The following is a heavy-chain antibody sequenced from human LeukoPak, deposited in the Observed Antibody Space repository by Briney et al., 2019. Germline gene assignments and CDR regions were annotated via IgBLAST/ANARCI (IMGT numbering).Heavy chain of an antibody. D-gene: IGHD6-13*01. V-gene: IGHV1-2*02. J-gene: IGHJ3*02. CDR3: ARDQVWAAAGPDAFDI. CDR1: GYTFTGYY. Sequence: AASVKVSCKASGYTFTGYYMHWVRQAPGQGLEWMGWINPNSGGTNYAQKFQGRVTMTRDTSISTAYMELSRLRSDDTAVYYCARDQVWAAAGPDAFDIWGQGTMVTVSS. CDR2: INPNSGGT.